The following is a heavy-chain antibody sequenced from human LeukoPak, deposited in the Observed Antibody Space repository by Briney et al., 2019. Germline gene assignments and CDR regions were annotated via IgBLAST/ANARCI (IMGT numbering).Heavy chain of an antibody. J-gene: IGHJ4*02. CDR3: AKVESGPTSNFDY. Sequence: GGSLRLSCAASGFTFSSYSMNWVRQAPGKGLEWVSSISSSSNYIYYADSVKGRFTISRDNSKNTLYLQMNSLRAEDTAVYYCAKVESGPTSNFDYWGQGTLVTVSS. CDR2: ISSSSNYI. CDR1: GFTFSSYS. V-gene: IGHV3-21*01. D-gene: IGHD2/OR15-2a*01.